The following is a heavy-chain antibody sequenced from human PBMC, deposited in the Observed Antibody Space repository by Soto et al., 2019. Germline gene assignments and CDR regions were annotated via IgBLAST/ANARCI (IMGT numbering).Heavy chain of an antibody. Sequence: SVKVSCKASGFTFTSSAVQWVRQARGQRLEWIGWIVVGGGNTNYEQKFQERVTITRKMSTSTDYMELSSLRSEDTAVYYCAADLPFDYWCQGRLVAVSS. CDR1: GFTFTSSA. CDR2: IVVGGGNT. CDR3: AADLPFDY. V-gene: IGHV1-58*01. J-gene: IGHJ4*02.